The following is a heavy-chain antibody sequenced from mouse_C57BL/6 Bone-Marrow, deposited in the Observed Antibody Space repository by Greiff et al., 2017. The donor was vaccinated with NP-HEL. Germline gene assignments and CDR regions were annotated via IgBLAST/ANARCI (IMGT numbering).Heavy chain of an antibody. J-gene: IGHJ1*03. V-gene: IGHV1-63*01. Sequence: VQLQQSGAELVRPGTSVKMSCKASGYTFTNYWIGWAKQRPGHGLEWIGDIYPGGGSTNYNEKFKGKGTLTADKSSSTAYMQFSSLTSEDSAIYYCAREDYGHWYFDVWGTGTTVTVSS. CDR3: AREDYGHWYFDV. D-gene: IGHD1-1*02. CDR2: IYPGGGST. CDR1: GYTFTNYW.